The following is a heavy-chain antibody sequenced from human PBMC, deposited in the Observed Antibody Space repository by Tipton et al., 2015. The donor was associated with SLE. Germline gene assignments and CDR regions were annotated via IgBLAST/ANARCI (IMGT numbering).Heavy chain of an antibody. Sequence: TLSLTCSVSGDSIGSGFYWDWVRQAPGKGLEWVATMHHNGSTYYNPSLRSRVAVSMDTSRNQFSLRLKSVTAADTAVYYCATGHFDFWGQGRLVTVSS. CDR3: ATGHFDF. V-gene: IGHV4-38-2*02. CDR2: MHHNGST. D-gene: IGHD1-1*01. J-gene: IGHJ5*01. CDR1: GDSIGSGFY.